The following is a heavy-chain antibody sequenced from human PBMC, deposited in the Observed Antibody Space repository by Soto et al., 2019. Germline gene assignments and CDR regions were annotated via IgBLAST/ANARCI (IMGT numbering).Heavy chain of an antibody. Sequence: SETLSLTCTVPGGSISSGDYYWSWIRQHPGKGLEWIGHIYNSGSTYYNPSLKSRVTISVDTSKNQFSLKLNSVTAADTAVYYCAREGMTAASAYYYYYGMDVWGQGTTVTVSS. D-gene: IGHD2-21*02. CDR2: IYNSGST. J-gene: IGHJ6*01. CDR1: GGSISSGDYY. CDR3: AREGMTAASAYYYYYGMDV. V-gene: IGHV4-31*03.